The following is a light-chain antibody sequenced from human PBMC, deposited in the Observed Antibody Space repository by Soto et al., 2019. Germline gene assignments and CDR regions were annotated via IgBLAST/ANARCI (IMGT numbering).Light chain of an antibody. Sequence: DIQMTQSPSTLSGSVGDRVTITCRASQTISSWLAWYQQKPGKAPKLLIYKASTLKSGVPSRFSSSGSGTEFTLTISSLQPYYFATYYGQHYNSYSEAFGQATKVDI. CDR1: QTISSW. CDR3: QHYNSYSEA. CDR2: KAS. J-gene: IGKJ1*01. V-gene: IGKV1-5*03.